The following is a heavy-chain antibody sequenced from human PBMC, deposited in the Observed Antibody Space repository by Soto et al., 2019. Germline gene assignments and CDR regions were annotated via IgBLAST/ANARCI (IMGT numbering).Heavy chain of an antibody. Sequence: GASVKVSCKASGYTFTSYAMHWVRQAPGQRLEWMGLINAGNGNTKYSQKFQGRVTITRDTSASTAYMELSSLRSEDTAVYYCAREGRITMVRGLMDVWGQGTTVTVSS. D-gene: IGHD3-10*01. CDR2: INAGNGNT. V-gene: IGHV1-3*01. CDR1: GYTFTSYA. CDR3: AREGRITMVRGLMDV. J-gene: IGHJ6*02.